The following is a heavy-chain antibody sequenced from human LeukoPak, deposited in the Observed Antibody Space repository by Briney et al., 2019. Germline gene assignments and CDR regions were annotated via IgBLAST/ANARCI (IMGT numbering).Heavy chain of an antibody. Sequence: GGSLRLSCAASGFTFSSYGMHRVRQAPGKGLEWVAVISYDGSNKYYADSVKGRFTISRDNSKNTLYLQMNSLRAEDTAVYCCAKEGAVAHPTPLDYWGQGTLVTVSS. D-gene: IGHD6-19*01. CDR3: AKEGAVAHPTPLDY. CDR1: GFTFSSYG. CDR2: ISYDGSNK. J-gene: IGHJ4*02. V-gene: IGHV3-30*18.